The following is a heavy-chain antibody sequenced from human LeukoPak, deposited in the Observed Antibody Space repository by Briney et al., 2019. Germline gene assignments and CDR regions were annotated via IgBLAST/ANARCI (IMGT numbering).Heavy chain of an antibody. CDR3: ARALGYCSSTSCLDY. D-gene: IGHD2-2*01. V-gene: IGHV1-69*01. CDR1: GGTFSSYA. Sequence: SVKVSCKASGGTFSSYAISWVRQAPGQGLGWMGGIIPIFGTANYAQKFQGRVTITADESTSTAYMELSSLRSEDTAVYYCARALGYCSSTSCLDYWGQGTLVTVSS. CDR2: IIPIFGTA. J-gene: IGHJ4*02.